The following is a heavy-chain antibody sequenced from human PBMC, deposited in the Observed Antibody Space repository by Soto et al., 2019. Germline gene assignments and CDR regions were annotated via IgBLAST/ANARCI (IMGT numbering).Heavy chain of an antibody. CDR1: GFTFSSYG. CDR3: ARDNSSSWYGQTNWFDP. Sequence: QVQLVESGGGVVQPGRSLRLSCAASGFTFSSYGMHWVRQAPGEGLEWVAVIWYDGSNKYYADSVKGRITISRDNSKNTLYLQMNSLTAEDTAVYYCARDNSSSWYGQTNWFDPLGQGTLVTVSS. J-gene: IGHJ5*02. V-gene: IGHV3-33*01. CDR2: IWYDGSNK. D-gene: IGHD6-13*01.